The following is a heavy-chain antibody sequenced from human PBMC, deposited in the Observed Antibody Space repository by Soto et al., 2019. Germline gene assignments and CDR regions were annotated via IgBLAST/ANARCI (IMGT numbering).Heavy chain of an antibody. J-gene: IGHJ4*02. Sequence: PGGSLRLSCTASGFTFGDYAMSWVRQAPGKGLEWVAVISYDGSNKYYADSVKGRFTISRDNSKNTLYLQMNSLRAEDTAVYYCAKDPHPGLWFGEFFDYWGQGTLVTVSS. CDR1: GFTFGDYA. V-gene: IGHV3-30*04. CDR3: AKDPHPGLWFGEFFDY. CDR2: ISYDGSNK. D-gene: IGHD3-10*01.